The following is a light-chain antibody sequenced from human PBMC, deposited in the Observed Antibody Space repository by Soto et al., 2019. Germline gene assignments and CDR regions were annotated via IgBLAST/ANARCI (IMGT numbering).Light chain of an antibody. Sequence: QPVLTHPASVSGSPGQPLTIPNTGPTSNQPCSTYVSWYQQHPGKAPVLMIYEVNSRPSGVSNRFSGSKSGNTASLTISGLQADDEADYYCGSYTSTNTLYVFGSGTKVTVL. J-gene: IGLJ1*01. CDR1: TSNQPCSTY. CDR2: EVN. V-gene: IGLV2-14*01. CDR3: GSYTSTNTLYV.